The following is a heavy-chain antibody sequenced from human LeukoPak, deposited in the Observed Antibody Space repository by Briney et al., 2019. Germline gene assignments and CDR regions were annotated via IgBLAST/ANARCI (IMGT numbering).Heavy chain of an antibody. V-gene: IGHV3-23*01. CDR2: ISGSGGST. CDR1: GFTFSSYA. CDR3: AKDIETFTIFGLDV. D-gene: IGHD3-3*01. J-gene: IGHJ6*02. Sequence: PGGSLRLSCAASGFTFSSYAMSWVRQAPGKGLEWVSAISGSGGSTYYADTVKGRFTISRDNSKNTLYLQMNSLRAEDTAVYYCAKDIETFTIFGLDVWGQGTTFTVSS.